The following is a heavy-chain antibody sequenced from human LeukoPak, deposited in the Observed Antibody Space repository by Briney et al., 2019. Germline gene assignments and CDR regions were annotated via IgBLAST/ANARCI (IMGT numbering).Heavy chain of an antibody. V-gene: IGHV1-69*04. CDR3: ARLSYDSSGYYAFDI. CDR2: IIPILGIA. J-gene: IGHJ3*02. Sequence: ASVKVSCKASGGTFSSYAISWVRQAPGQGLEWMGRIIPILGIANYAQKFQGRVTITADKSTSTAYMELSSLRSEDTAVYYCARLSYDSSGYYAFDIWGQGTMVTVSS. CDR1: GGTFSSYA. D-gene: IGHD3-22*01.